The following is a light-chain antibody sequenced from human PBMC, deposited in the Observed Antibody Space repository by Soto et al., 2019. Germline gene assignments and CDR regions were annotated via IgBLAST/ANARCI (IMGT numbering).Light chain of an antibody. Sequence: EIVLTQSPGTLSLSPGESATHSCRASQSVSSSYLAWYQQKPGQAPRLLIYGASSRATGIPDRFSGSGSGTDFTLTISRLEPEDFAVYYCQQYGSSSWTFGQGTKVEIK. CDR1: QSVSSSY. CDR2: GAS. J-gene: IGKJ1*01. V-gene: IGKV3-20*01. CDR3: QQYGSSSWT.